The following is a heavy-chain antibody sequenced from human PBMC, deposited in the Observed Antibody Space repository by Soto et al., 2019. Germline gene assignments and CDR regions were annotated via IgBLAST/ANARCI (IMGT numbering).Heavy chain of an antibody. CDR3: AREVITGTIDAYYYYYYGMDV. V-gene: IGHV1-69*01. D-gene: IGHD1-7*01. Sequence: QVQLVQSGAEVKKPGSSVKVSCKASGGTFSSYAISWVRQAPGLGLEWMGGIIPIFGTANYAQKFQGRVTITADESTSTAYMELSSLRSEDTAVYYCAREVITGTIDAYYYYYYGMDVWGQGTTVTVSS. CDR2: IIPIFGTA. J-gene: IGHJ6*02. CDR1: GGTFSSYA.